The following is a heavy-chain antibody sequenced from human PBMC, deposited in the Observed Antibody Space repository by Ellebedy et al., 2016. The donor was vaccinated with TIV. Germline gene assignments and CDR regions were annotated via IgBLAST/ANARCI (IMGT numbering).Heavy chain of an antibody. D-gene: IGHD2-2*01. Sequence: GESLKISCAASGFTFSSYWMNWVRQAPGKGLEWVSSISSSSSYIYYADSVKGRFTISRDNAKNSLYLQMNSLRAEDTAVYYCARDGVVVVPAATSPYYYGMDVWGQGTTVTVSS. V-gene: IGHV3-21*01. J-gene: IGHJ6*02. CDR1: GFTFSSYW. CDR3: ARDGVVVVPAATSPYYYGMDV. CDR2: ISSSSSYI.